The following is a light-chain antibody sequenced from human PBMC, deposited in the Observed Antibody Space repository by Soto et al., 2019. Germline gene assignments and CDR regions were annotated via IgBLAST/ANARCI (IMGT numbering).Light chain of an antibody. J-gene: IGKJ4*01. CDR1: QDVTKY. CDR3: QQYDDDVPT. CDR2: EAS. Sequence: DIQITQSPSSLTASVGDRVTISCQASQDVTKYLSWYQQKPGKAPKLLIYEASNLEVGVPSRFSGSGSGTDFTFTITSLQPEDFATYYCQQYDDDVPTFGGGTKVDI. V-gene: IGKV1-33*01.